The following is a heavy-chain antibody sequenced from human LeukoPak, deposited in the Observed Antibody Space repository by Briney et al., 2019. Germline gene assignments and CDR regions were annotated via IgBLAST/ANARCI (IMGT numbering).Heavy chain of an antibody. CDR3: ARAEYYYGSGSYFHFDY. D-gene: IGHD3-10*01. CDR2: IIPIFGIA. V-gene: IGHV1-69*13. J-gene: IGHJ4*02. Sequence: SVKVSCKASGGTFSSYAISWVRQAPGQGLEWMGGIIPIFGIANYAQKFQGRVTITADESTSTAYMELSSLRSEDTAVYYCARAEYYYGSGSYFHFDYWGQGTLVTVSS. CDR1: GGTFSSYA.